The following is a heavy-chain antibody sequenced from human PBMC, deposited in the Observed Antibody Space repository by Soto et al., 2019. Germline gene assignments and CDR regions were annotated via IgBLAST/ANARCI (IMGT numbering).Heavy chain of an antibody. D-gene: IGHD3-22*01. Sequence: QVQLVQSGAEVKKPGASVKVSCKASGYTFTSYGISWVRQAPGQGLEGMGWISAYNGNTNYAQKLQGRVTMTTDTSTSTAYMELRSLRSDDTAVYYCARDSSRYYYDSSGWYWGQGTLVTVSS. CDR2: ISAYNGNT. CDR3: ARDSSRYYYDSSGWY. J-gene: IGHJ4*02. CDR1: GYTFTSYG. V-gene: IGHV1-18*04.